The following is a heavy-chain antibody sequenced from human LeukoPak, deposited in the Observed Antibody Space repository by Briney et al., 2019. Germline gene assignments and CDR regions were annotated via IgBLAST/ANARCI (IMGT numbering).Heavy chain of an antibody. V-gene: IGHV3-15*01. CDR1: GFTFSNAW. J-gene: IGHJ3*02. CDR2: IKSKTDGGTT. D-gene: IGHD7-27*01. CDR3: AKGTLTGLAGAFDI. Sequence: PGGSLRLSCAASGFTFSNAWMSWVRQAPGKGLEWVGRIKSKTDGGTTDYAAPVKGRFTISRDDSKNTLYLQMNSLRAEDTAVYYCAKGTLTGLAGAFDIWGQGTMVTVSS.